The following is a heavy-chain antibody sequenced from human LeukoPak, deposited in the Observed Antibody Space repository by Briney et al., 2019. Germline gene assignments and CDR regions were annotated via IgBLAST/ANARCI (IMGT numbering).Heavy chain of an antibody. V-gene: IGHV4-61*01. Sequence: SETLSLTCTVSGGSVSSSRHYWTWVRQAPGRGLEWIGYIYHGSATYNPSLKSRVTISLDTSKNQFSLKVTSVTAADTAVYYCARLLKRSSGCYFDYWGQGTLVTVSS. CDR2: IYHGSA. J-gene: IGHJ4*02. CDR1: GGSVSSSRHY. CDR3: ARLLKRSSGCYFDY. D-gene: IGHD6-19*01.